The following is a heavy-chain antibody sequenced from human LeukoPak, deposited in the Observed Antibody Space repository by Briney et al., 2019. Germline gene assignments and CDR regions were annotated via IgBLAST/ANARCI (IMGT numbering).Heavy chain of an antibody. D-gene: IGHD5-24*01. CDR2: INHSGST. CDR3: ARTVDMATAFDI. V-gene: IGHV4-34*01. Sequence: PSETLSLTCAVYGGSFSGYYWSWIRQPPGKGLEWIGEINHSGSTNYNPSLKSRVTISVDTSKNQFSLKLSSVTAADTAVYYCARTVDMATAFDIWGQGTMVTVSS. J-gene: IGHJ3*02. CDR1: GGSFSGYY.